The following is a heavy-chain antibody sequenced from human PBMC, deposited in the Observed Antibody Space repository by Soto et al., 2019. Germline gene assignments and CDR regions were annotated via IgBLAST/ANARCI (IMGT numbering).Heavy chain of an antibody. D-gene: IGHD3-22*01. CDR1: GGSIGSYY. V-gene: IGHV4-59*01. CDR2: IYYSGST. J-gene: IGHJ4*02. Sequence: SETLSLTCTVSGGSIGSYYWSWIRQPPGKGLEWIGYIYYSGSTNYNPSLKSRVTISVDTSKNQFSLKLSSVTAADTAVYYCARGPGWLFGGGYYFDYWGQGTLVTVSS. CDR3: ARGPGWLFGGGYYFDY.